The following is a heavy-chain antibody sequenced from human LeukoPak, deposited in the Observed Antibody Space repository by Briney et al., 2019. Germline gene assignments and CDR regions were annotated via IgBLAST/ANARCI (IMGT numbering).Heavy chain of an antibody. J-gene: IGHJ4*02. Sequence: PGESLRLSCAASGFTFDDYGMSWVRQAPGKGLEWVSGINWNGGSTGYADSVKGRFTISRDNAKNSLYLQMNSLRAEDTALYYCARESVANYYDSSGTDPFDYWGQGTLVTVSS. CDR1: GFTFDDYG. V-gene: IGHV3-20*04. D-gene: IGHD3-22*01. CDR3: ARESVANYYDSSGTDPFDY. CDR2: INWNGGST.